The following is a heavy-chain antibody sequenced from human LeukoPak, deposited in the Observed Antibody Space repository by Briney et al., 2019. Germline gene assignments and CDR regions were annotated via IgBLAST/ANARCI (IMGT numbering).Heavy chain of an antibody. V-gene: IGHV4-39*01. Sequence: SETLSLTCTVSGGSISSYYWGWIRQPPGKGLEWIGSIYYSGSTYSNPSLKSRVTISVDTSKNQFSLKLSSVNAADTAVYYCASTLGYCSSTSCSYFDYWGQGTLVTVSS. CDR1: GGSISSYY. CDR2: IYYSGST. CDR3: ASTLGYCSSTSCSYFDY. J-gene: IGHJ4*02. D-gene: IGHD2-2*01.